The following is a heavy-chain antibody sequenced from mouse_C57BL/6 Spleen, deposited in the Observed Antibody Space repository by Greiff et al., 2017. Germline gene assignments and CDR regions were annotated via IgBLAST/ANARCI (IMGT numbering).Heavy chain of an antibody. D-gene: IGHD2-5*01. Sequence: QVQLQQSGPELVKPGASVKISCKASGYAFSSSWMNWVKQRPGKGLEWIGRIYPGDGDTNYNGKFKGKATLTADKSSSTAYMQLSSLTSEDSAVYFCARFIYYSNYVDYWGQGTTLTVSS. V-gene: IGHV1-82*01. CDR2: IYPGDGDT. CDR3: ARFIYYSNYVDY. CDR1: GYAFSSSW. J-gene: IGHJ2*01.